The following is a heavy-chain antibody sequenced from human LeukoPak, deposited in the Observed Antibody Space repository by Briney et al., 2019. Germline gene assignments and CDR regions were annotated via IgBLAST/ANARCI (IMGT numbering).Heavy chain of an antibody. D-gene: IGHD1-26*01. CDR1: GFTFSSYW. V-gene: IGHV3-74*01. CDR2: INSDGSST. Sequence: GGSLRLSCAASGFTFSSYWMHWVRQAPGKGLVWVSRINSDGSSTSYADSVKGRFTISRDNAKNTLYLQMNSLGAEDTAVYYCASSIGRWELLGYNWFDPWGQGTLVTVSS. CDR3: ASSIGRWELLGYNWFDP. J-gene: IGHJ5*02.